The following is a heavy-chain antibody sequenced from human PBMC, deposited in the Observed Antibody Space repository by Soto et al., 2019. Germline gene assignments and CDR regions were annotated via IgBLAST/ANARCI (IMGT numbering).Heavy chain of an antibody. Sequence: LRLSCAASGFTFSSYAMSWVRQAPGKGLEWVSAISGSGGSTYYADSVRGRFTISRDNSKNTLYLQMNSLRAEDTAVYYCDLEWLSTSPKTGSENWFDPWGQGTLVTVSS. J-gene: IGHJ5*02. V-gene: IGHV3-23*01. CDR1: GFTFSSYA. CDR2: ISGSGGST. CDR3: DLEWLSTSPKTGSENWFDP. D-gene: IGHD3-3*01.